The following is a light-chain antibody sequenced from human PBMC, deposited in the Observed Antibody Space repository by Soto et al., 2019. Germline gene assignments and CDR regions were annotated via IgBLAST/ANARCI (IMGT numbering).Light chain of an antibody. CDR1: QSVSTD. J-gene: IGKJ2*01. V-gene: IGKV3-15*01. CDR3: QQYFNWPPTFT. Sequence: EVVMTQSPAPLSVSPGERVTLSCRASQSVSTDLAWYQQKPGQAPRLLIYGASTRATGIPARFSGSGSGTEFTLAINSLQSDDVAIYFCQQYFNWPPTFTFGQGTKLEIK. CDR2: GAS.